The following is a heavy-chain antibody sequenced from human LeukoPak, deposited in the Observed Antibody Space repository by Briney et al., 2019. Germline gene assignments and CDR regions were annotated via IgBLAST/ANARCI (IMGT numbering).Heavy chain of an antibody. D-gene: IGHD2-15*01. Sequence: SETLSLTCSVSGDSISSYYWSWIRKPPGKGLEWIGNIYYSGSPNYDPSLKSRVTISLDTSENQFSLRLSSVTAADTAVYYCTRDRRVAGSIFDYWGQGTLVTVSS. J-gene: IGHJ4*02. CDR1: GDSISSYY. CDR2: IYYSGSP. V-gene: IGHV4-59*01. CDR3: TRDRRVAGSIFDY.